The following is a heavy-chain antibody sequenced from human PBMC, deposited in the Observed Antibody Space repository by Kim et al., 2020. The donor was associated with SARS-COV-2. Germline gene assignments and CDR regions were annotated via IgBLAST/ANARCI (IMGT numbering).Heavy chain of an antibody. CDR1: GGSISRTKYY. CDR3: SSPSFGLGWASWFDP. D-gene: IGHD3-16*01. J-gene: IGHJ5*02. V-gene: IGHV4-39*01. Sequence: SETLSLTCTVSGGSISRTKYYWGWIRQPPGKGLEWIGNIHYSGSTYTNPSLKSRVTMSVDTSNNQFSLKLNSVTAADTASYYSSSPSFGLGWASWFDPWG. CDR2: IHYSGST.